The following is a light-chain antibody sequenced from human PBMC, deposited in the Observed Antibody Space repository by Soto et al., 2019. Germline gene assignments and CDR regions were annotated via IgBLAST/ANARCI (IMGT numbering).Light chain of an antibody. J-gene: IGLJ2*01. CDR2: ENN. CDR1: SSNIGKNY. V-gene: IGLV1-51*02. Sequence: QSVLTQPPSVSAAPGQKVTISCSGSSSNIGKNYVSWYQQLPGTAPKLLIYENNKRPSGIPDRFSGSKSGTSATLDITGLRTGDEADYHCGTWDNSLNVRVFGGGTKLTVL. CDR3: GTWDNSLNVRV.